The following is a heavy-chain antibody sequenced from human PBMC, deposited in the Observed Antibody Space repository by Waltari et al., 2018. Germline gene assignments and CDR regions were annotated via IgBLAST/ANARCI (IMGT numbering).Heavy chain of an antibody. D-gene: IGHD2-15*01. CDR3: AREIGYSGALDY. J-gene: IGHJ4*02. CDR1: GFTFSTYA. Sequence: VQLLESGGGLIQPGGSLSLSCAASGFTFSTYAMQWVRQAPGKGLDWVAVVSSDGSITYYAESVKGRFTISRDNSKNTVYLQMSSLRAEDTGIYYCAREIGYSGALDYWGLGDLVTVSS. V-gene: IGHV3-30*15. CDR2: VSSDGSIT.